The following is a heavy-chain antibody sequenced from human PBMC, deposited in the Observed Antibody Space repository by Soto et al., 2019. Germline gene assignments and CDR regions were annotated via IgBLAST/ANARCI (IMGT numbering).Heavy chain of an antibody. Sequence: QVQLVKSGAEVKKPGASVKVSCKASGYTFTGYYMHWVRQAPGQGLEWMGWINPNSGGTNYAQKFQGWVTMTRDTSISTAYMVLSRLRSEDTAVYYCARARSDGYGDYASQSGAFDIWGQGTMVTVSS. J-gene: IGHJ3*02. D-gene: IGHD4-17*01. V-gene: IGHV1-2*04. CDR1: GYTFTGYY. CDR3: ARARSDGYGDYASQSGAFDI. CDR2: INPNSGGT.